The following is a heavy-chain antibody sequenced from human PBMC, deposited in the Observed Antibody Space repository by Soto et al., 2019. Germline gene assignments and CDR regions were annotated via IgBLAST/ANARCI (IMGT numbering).Heavy chain of an antibody. D-gene: IGHD3-16*01. CDR3: ARGPLGEFDS. CDR2: ISSSSTNI. CDR1: GFIFSTHS. J-gene: IGHJ4*02. V-gene: IGHV3-21*01. Sequence: GGSLRLSCAASGFIFSTHSINWVRQAPGKGLEWVSSISSSSTNIYYADSLKGRFTISRDNAKNSLYLQMNSLRAEDTAMYYCARGPLGEFDSWGQGTLVTVSS.